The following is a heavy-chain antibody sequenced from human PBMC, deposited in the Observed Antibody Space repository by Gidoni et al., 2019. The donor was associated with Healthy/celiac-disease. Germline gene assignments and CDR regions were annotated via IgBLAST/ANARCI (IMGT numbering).Heavy chain of an antibody. V-gene: IGHV4-61*02. CDR3: ARDESGSYYYYGMDV. Sequence: QVQLQESGPGLVKPSQTLSLTCPVSGGSISRGSYYWSWIRQPAGKGLEWIGRIYTSGSTNYNPSLKSRVTISVDTSKNQFSLKLSSVTAADTAVYYCARDESGSYYYYGMDVWGQGTTVTVSS. D-gene: IGHD1-26*01. CDR2: IYTSGST. CDR1: GGSISRGSYY. J-gene: IGHJ6*02.